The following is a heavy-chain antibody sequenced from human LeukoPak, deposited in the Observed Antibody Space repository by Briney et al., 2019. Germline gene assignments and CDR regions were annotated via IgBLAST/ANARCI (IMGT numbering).Heavy chain of an antibody. CDR2: ISGSGGST. CDR1: GFTFSSYG. CDR3: AKVPVLLWFGELLLDY. D-gene: IGHD3-10*01. V-gene: IGHV3-23*01. J-gene: IGHJ4*02. Sequence: GGSLRLSCAASGFTFSSYGMHWVRQAPGKGLEWVSAISGSGGSTYYADSVKGRFTISRDNSKNTLYLQMNSLRAEDTAVYYCAKVPVLLWFGELLLDYWGQGALVTVSS.